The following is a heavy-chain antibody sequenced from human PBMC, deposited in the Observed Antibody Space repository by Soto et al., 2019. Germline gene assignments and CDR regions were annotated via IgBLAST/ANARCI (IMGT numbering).Heavy chain of an antibody. D-gene: IGHD4-17*01. J-gene: IGHJ4*02. V-gene: IGHV3-30*18. CDR1: GFTFSSYG. CDR2: ISYDGSNK. CDR3: AKHTTVTTWEGIDY. Sequence: GGSLRLSCAASGFTFSSYGMHWVRQAPGKGLEWVAVISYDGSNKYYADSVKGRFTISRDNSKNTLYLQMNSLRAEDTAVYYCAKHTTVTTWEGIDYWGQGTLVTVS.